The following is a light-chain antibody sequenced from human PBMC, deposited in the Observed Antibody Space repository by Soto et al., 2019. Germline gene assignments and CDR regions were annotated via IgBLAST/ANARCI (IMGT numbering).Light chain of an antibody. CDR2: HAS. CDR1: QSVSTN. V-gene: IGKV3-20*01. Sequence: EIEMTQSPATLSVSPGERATLSCRASQSVSTNVAWYQQKPGQAPRLLIYHASSRATGIPDRFSGSGSWADFTLTISRLEPEDFAVYYCQQYGSSITFGGGTKVDI. J-gene: IGKJ4*01. CDR3: QQYGSSIT.